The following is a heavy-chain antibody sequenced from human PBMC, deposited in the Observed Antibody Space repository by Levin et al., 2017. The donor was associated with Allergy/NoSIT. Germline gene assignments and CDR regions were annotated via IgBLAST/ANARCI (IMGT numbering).Heavy chain of an antibody. D-gene: IGHD3-22*01. V-gene: IGHV4-34*01. J-gene: IGHJ6*02. CDR3: ARARGGDSSGYYYGMDV. CDR2: INHSGST. CDR1: GGSFSGYY. Sequence: SETLSLTCAVYGGSFSGYYWSWIRQPPGKGLEWIGEINHSGSTNYNPSLKSRVTISVDTSKNQFSLKLSSVTAADTAVYYCARARGGDSSGYYYGMDVWGQGTTVTVSS.